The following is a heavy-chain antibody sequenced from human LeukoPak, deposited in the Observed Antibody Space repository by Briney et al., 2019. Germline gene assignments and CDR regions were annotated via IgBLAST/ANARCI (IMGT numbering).Heavy chain of an antibody. Sequence: PGGSLRLSCAASGFSFRSYDMHWVRQAPGKGLEWVAVIWHDGSNGYYADFVKGRFTISRDNSKNTVYLQVSSLRVEDTAIYYCARDRFLAGVDVWGQGTTVIVSS. J-gene: IGHJ6*02. CDR3: ARDRFLAGVDV. V-gene: IGHV3-33*01. CDR2: IWHDGSNG. CDR1: GFSFRSYD. D-gene: IGHD3-3*01.